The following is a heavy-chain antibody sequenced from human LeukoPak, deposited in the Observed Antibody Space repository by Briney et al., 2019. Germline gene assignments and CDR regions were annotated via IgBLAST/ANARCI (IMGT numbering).Heavy chain of an antibody. CDR3: VRDQFFSFDY. Sequence: PGGSLRLSCAGYGFTVSSNYMSWVRQAPGKGLEWVSYISGTSSLIYYADSVKGRFTISRDNAKNSLYLQMNSLRDEDTAVYYRVRDQFFSFDYWGQGTLVHVSS. V-gene: IGHV3-48*02. J-gene: IGHJ4*02. CDR2: ISGTSSLI. D-gene: IGHD3-3*01. CDR1: GFTVSSNY.